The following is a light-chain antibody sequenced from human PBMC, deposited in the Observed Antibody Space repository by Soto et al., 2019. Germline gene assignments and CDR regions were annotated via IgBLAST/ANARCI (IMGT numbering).Light chain of an antibody. Sequence: EIVLTQSPATLSLSPGERATLSCRASQSVSNYLAWYQQKPGQAPRLLIYDAYNRATGIPARFSGSASGTDFTLTISSLEPEDFAVYYCQQYNNRPPITFGQGTRLEMK. CDR3: QQYNNRPPIT. CDR2: DAY. V-gene: IGKV3-11*01. J-gene: IGKJ5*01. CDR1: QSVSNY.